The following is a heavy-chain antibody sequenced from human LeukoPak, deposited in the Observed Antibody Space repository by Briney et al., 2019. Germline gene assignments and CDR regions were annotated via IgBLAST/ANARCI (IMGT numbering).Heavy chain of an antibody. J-gene: IGHJ6*03. Sequence: GGSLRLSCAASGFTFSSYSMNWVRQAPGKGLEWVSSISSSSSYIYYADSVKGRFTISRDNAKNSLYLQMNSLRAEDTAVDYCAPLDPVVAATGDYYYMDVWGKGTTVTVSS. CDR3: APLDPVVAATGDYYYMDV. D-gene: IGHD2-15*01. CDR2: ISSSSSYI. V-gene: IGHV3-21*01. CDR1: GFTFSSYS.